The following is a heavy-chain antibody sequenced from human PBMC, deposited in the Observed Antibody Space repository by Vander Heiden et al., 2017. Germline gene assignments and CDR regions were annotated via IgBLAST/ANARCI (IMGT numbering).Heavy chain of an antibody. CDR3: AKARVAADYYGMDV. CDR2: ITGSGGST. J-gene: IGHJ6*02. D-gene: IGHD6-13*01. CDR1: GFTFSSYA. Sequence: EVQLLESGGGLVQTGGSLRLSCAASGFTFSSYAMTWVRQAPGKGLEWVSLITGSGGSTYYADSVKGRFTISRDNSKNTLYLQMNSLGAEDTAIYYCAKARVAADYYGMDVWGQGTTVTVSS. V-gene: IGHV3-23*01.